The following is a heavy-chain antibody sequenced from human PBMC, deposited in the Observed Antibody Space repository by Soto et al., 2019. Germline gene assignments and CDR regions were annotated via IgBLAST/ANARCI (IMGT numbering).Heavy chain of an antibody. V-gene: IGHV4-31*03. CDR2: IYYSGST. J-gene: IGHJ5*02. Sequence: PSETLSLTCTVSGGSISSGGYYWSWIRQHPGKGLEWIGYIYYSGSTYYNPSLKSRVTISVDTSKNQFSLKLSSVTAADTAVYYCARGRYSYGPYNWFDPWGQGTLVTVSS. CDR1: GGSISSGGYY. D-gene: IGHD5-18*01. CDR3: ARGRYSYGPYNWFDP.